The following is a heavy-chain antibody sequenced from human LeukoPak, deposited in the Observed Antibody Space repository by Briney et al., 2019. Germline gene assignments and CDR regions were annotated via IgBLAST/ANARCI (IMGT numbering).Heavy chain of an antibody. V-gene: IGHV3-74*03. J-gene: IGHJ4*02. Sequence: PGGSLRLSCAGSGFNFTGYWMHWVRQPPGKGLVWISRLYSDGRSLTYADSVKGRFTISRDNAKNMLYLQMNSLRPDDTAVYYCARGRGLGEFAVASFDSWGQGTLVTVSP. CDR3: ARGRGLGEFAVASFDS. CDR1: GFNFTGYW. CDR2: LYSDGRSL. D-gene: IGHD3-10*01.